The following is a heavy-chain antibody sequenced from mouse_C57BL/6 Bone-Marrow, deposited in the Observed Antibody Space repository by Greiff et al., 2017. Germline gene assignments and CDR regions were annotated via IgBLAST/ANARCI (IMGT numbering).Heavy chain of an antibody. V-gene: IGHV14-4*01. D-gene: IGHD4-1*01. J-gene: IGHJ2*01. CDR3: TFNRNWGY. CDR2: IDPENGDT. CDR1: GFNIKDDY. Sequence: VQLQQSGAELVRPGASVKLSCTASGFNIKDDYMHWVKQRPEQGLEWIGWIDPENGDTEYASKFQGKATITADTSSNTAYLQLSSLTSEDTAVYYGTFNRNWGYWGQGTTLTVSS.